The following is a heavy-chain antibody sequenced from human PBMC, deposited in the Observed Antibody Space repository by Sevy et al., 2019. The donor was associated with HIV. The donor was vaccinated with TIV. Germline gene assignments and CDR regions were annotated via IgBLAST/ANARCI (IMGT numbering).Heavy chain of an antibody. J-gene: IGHJ6*02. CDR1: GFTFSNAW. CDR3: TTRVRVADTRGICYNGMDV. D-gene: IGHD6-19*01. Sequence: GGSLRLSCTASGFTFSNAWMSWVRQAPGKGLEWVGRIKSKVDGGTTHYATPVKGRITIVREDSTNTLYLQMNSQKTEDTAGYYCTTRVRVADTRGICYNGMDVWGQGTTVTVS. V-gene: IGHV3-15*01. CDR2: IKSKVDGGTT.